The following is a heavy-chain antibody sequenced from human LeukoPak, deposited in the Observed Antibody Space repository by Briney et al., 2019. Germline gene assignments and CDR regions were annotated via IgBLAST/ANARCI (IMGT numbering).Heavy chain of an antibody. CDR1: GYTFTSYY. D-gene: IGHD3-22*01. CDR2: INPSGGST. V-gene: IGHV1-46*01. J-gene: IGHJ4*02. Sequence: ASVKVSCKASGYTFTSYYMHWVRQAPGQGLEWMGIINPSGGSTSYAQKFQGRVTMTRDMSTSTDYMELSSLRSEDTAVYYCATAPTYYYDSSGYQIDYWGQGTLVTVSS. CDR3: ATAPTYYYDSSGYQIDY.